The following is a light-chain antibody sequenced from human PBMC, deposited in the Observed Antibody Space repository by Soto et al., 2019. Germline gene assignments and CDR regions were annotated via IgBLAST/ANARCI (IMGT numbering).Light chain of an antibody. Sequence: QSALTQPASVSGSPGQSITISCTGTSSDVGGYDYVSWYLHHPGKAPKLMIYDVSNRPSGVSNRFSGSKSGNTASLTISGRQAEDEADYYCSSYTSSSTPYVFGTGTKLTVL. CDR2: DVS. CDR1: SSDVGGYDY. J-gene: IGLJ1*01. CDR3: SSYTSSSTPYV. V-gene: IGLV2-14*03.